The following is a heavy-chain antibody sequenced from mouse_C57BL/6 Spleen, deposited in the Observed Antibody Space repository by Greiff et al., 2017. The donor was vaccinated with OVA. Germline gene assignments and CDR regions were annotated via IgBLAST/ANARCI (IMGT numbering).Heavy chain of an antibody. D-gene: IGHD1-1*01. V-gene: IGHV5-15*04. CDR1: GFTFSDYG. Sequence: EVQGVESGGGLVQPGGSLKLSCAASGFTFSDYGMAWVRQAPRKGPEWVAFIRNLAYSIYYADTVTGRSTISRENAKNTLYLEMSSLRSEDTAMYYCARRQDYGSQVLYAMDYWGQGTSVTVSS. CDR2: IRNLAYSI. CDR3: ARRQDYGSQVLYAMDY. J-gene: IGHJ4*01.